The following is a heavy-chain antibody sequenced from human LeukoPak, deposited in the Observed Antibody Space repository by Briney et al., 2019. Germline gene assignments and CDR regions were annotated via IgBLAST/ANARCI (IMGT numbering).Heavy chain of an antibody. CDR1: GFTFSSYP. D-gene: IGHD3-22*01. J-gene: IGHJ4*02. V-gene: IGHV3-23*01. CDR2: LSASGVLT. Sequence: GGSLRLSCSASGFTFSSYPMRSVPQAPAKVLEGGSALSASGVLTYYADSVKRRYTISIDNSKDPLYLQMNSLSADDTAVYYCGKGGSSYSEMDYWGQGTLVTVSS. CDR3: GKGGSSYSEMDY.